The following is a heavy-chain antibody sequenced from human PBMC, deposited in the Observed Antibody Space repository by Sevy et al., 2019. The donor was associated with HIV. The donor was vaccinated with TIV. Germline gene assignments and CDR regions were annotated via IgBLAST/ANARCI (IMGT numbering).Heavy chain of an antibody. CDR3: ARDLFSGGNAVDGY. CDR1: GFTFSSYG. Sequence: GGSLRLSCAASGFTFSSYGMHWVRQAPGKGLEWVSSINGISSNIYYADSVKGRFTISRDNAENSLYLQMNSVRAEDAAVYYCARDLFSGGNAVDGYWGQGTLVTVSS. V-gene: IGHV3-21*01. J-gene: IGHJ4*02. D-gene: IGHD2-15*01. CDR2: INGISSNI.